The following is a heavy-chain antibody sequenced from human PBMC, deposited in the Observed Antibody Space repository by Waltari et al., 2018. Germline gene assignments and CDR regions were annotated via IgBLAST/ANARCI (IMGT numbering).Heavy chain of an antibody. D-gene: IGHD3-22*01. CDR3: AKTGYDSSGYYPFDY. CDR2: IRGSGGSR. V-gene: IGHV3-23*01. CDR1: GFTFSSYA. J-gene: IGHJ4*02. Sequence: EVQLLESGGGLVQPGGSLRLSCAASGFTFSSYAMRWVRQAPGKGVEGVAAIRGSGGSRYCAGTVRSQFAIPRDNAKNTLYLQRNSLRAEDTAVYYCAKTGYDSSGYYPFDYWGQGTLVTVSS.